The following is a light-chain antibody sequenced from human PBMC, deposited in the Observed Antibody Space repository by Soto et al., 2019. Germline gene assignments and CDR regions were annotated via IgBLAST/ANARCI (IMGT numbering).Light chain of an antibody. V-gene: IGKV3-11*01. CDR3: QHRASWPLT. Sequence: EIVLTQSPAILSLSPGERATLSCRASQSVTIKLAWYQQKPGQPPRLLIYDASTRATGTPARFSGSGSGTDFTLSISSLEPEDFAFYFCQHRASWPLTFGGETKVEI. CDR2: DAS. CDR1: QSVTIK. J-gene: IGKJ4*01.